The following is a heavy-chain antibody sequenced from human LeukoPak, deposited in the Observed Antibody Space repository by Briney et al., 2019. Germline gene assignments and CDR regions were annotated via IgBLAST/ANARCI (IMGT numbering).Heavy chain of an antibody. Sequence: GGSLRLSCAAYGFAVSRDYMTWVRQAPGKGLEWVSVIYSGGSTYYADSVKGRFTISRDNAKNSLYLQMNSLRAEDTAVYYCARDPSYSSSWLTAIDFDYWGQGTLVTVSS. CDR3: ARDPSYSSSWLTAIDFDY. V-gene: IGHV3-53*01. CDR2: IYSGGST. CDR1: GFAVSRDY. D-gene: IGHD6-13*01. J-gene: IGHJ4*02.